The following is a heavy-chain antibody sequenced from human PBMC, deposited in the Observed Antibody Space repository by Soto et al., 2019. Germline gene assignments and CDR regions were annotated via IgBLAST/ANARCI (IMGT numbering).Heavy chain of an antibody. J-gene: IGHJ5*02. CDR3: ARRNRSNWFDP. CDR2: IHHSGSN. Sequence: SDTLSLTCTVSGDSISIYYWSWMRQPPGKGLEWIGYIHHSGSNNYNPSLESRVTLSVDTSKNQISLKVSSVTAADTAVYYCARRNRSNWFDPWGQGTLVTVS. CDR1: GDSISIYY. V-gene: IGHV4-59*08.